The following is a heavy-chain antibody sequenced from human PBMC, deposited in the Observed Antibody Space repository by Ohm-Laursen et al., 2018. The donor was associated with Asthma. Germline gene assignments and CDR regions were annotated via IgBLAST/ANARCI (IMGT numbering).Heavy chain of an antibody. CDR1: GGSFSGYY. J-gene: IGHJ4*02. CDR3: ARGLSAFPPFDY. CDR2: INHSGST. V-gene: IGHV4-34*01. Sequence: SQTLSLTCVVYGGSFSGYYWSWIRQPPGKGLEWIGEINHSGSTNYNPSLKSRVTISVDTSKNQFSLKLSSVTAADTAVYYCARGLSAFPPFDYWGQGTLVTVSS.